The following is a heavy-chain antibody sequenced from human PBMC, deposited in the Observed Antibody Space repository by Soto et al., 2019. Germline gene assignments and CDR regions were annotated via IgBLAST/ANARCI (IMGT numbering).Heavy chain of an antibody. D-gene: IGHD3-10*01. Sequence: GGSLRLSCAGSGFTPTTTPLSWVRQPPGKGLEWVTTISGTASRTYYVDSVKGRFFISRDNSKNTVTLQMNNLTVDDTAVYYCGTSVRDFDIWGQGTRVTVSS. J-gene: IGHJ4*02. CDR1: GFTPTTTP. CDR3: GTSVRDFDI. CDR2: ISGTASRT. V-gene: IGHV3-23*01.